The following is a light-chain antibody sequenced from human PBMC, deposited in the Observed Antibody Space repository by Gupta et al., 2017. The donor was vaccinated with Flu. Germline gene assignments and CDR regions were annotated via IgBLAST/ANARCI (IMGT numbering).Light chain of an antibody. CDR2: AAS. CDR3: QKYAAAPWT. V-gene: IGKV1-27*01. Sequence: DIQMTLSPSSLSPSVGDRVTITCRAGHDISNYLAWYQQKPGKIPKLLISAASTLQSGVPSSFSGSRSGTDFTLTISSLQPEDVATYYCQKYAAAPWTFGQGTKVDIK. CDR1: HDISNY. J-gene: IGKJ1*01.